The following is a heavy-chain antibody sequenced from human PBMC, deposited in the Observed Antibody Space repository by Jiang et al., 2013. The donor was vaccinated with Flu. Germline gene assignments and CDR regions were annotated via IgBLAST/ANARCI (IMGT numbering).Heavy chain of an antibody. D-gene: IGHD1-1*01. CDR1: TFSSYA. Sequence: TFSSYAISWVRQAPGQGLEWMGRIIPILGIANYAQKFQGRVTITADKSTSTAYMELSSLRSEDTAVYYCARGGPRVPLKYYFDYWGQGTLVTVSS. CDR3: ARGGPRVPLKYYFDY. CDR2: IIPILGIA. V-gene: IGHV1-69*04. J-gene: IGHJ4*02.